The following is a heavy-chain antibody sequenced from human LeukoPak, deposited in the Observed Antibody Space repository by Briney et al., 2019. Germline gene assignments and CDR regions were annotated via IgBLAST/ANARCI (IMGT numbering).Heavy chain of an antibody. CDR3: AKGNIVVVSAAPFDY. CDR2: ISYDGSNK. V-gene: IGHV3-30*18. J-gene: IGHJ4*02. CDR1: GFTFSSYG. D-gene: IGHD2-2*01. Sequence: GGSLRLSCAASGFTFSSYGMHWVRQAPGKGLEWVVVISYDGSNKDYADSVKGRFTISRDNSKNTLYLQMNSLRVEDTALYYCAKGNIVVVSAAPFDYWGQGTLVTVSS.